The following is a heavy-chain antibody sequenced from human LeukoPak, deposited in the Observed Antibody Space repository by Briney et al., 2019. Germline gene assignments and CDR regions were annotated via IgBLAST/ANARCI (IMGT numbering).Heavy chain of an antibody. Sequence: GGSLRLSCAASGFTFSTYGIHWVRQAPGRGLEWVAAIWPDGSYIYYADSAKGRFTISRDNSKNTVYLQMNTLRDEDTAVYYCARAVGPFDYWGQGTLVTVSS. V-gene: IGHV3-33*01. CDR1: GFTFSTYG. CDR2: IWPDGSYI. J-gene: IGHJ4*02. D-gene: IGHD3-16*01. CDR3: ARAVGPFDY.